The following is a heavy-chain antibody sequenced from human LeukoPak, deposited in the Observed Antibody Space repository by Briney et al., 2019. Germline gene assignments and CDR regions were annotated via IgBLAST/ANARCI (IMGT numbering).Heavy chain of an antibody. Sequence: SDPLSLTCAVYGGPFSGYYWSWLRQPPGKGLEWIGDINHSGNTNYNPSLKSRVTISVDTSKNELSLKVSFVTAAHRAVYYCERGDSIGKIIDYWGQGTLVTVSS. CDR2: INHSGNT. CDR1: GGPFSGYY. D-gene: IGHD3-22*01. CDR3: ERGDSIGKIIDY. V-gene: IGHV4-34*01. J-gene: IGHJ4*02.